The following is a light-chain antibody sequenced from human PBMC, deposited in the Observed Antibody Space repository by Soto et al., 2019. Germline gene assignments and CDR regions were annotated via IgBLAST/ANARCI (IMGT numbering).Light chain of an antibody. CDR1: QSLSSR. J-gene: IGKJ2*01. V-gene: IGKV1-39*01. CDR2: ETS. CDR3: QQSFSPPYT. Sequence: IQMTQSPSSLSASVGDRVTITCRASQSLSSRLTWYQQKPGEAPKLLIYETSSLHSGVPSRFSGSGSETDFTLTINSLKPEDFAPYYCQQSFSPPYTFGQGTKLEIK.